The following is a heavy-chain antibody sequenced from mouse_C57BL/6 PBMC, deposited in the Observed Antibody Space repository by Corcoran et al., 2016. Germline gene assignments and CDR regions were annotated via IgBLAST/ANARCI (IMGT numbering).Heavy chain of an antibody. J-gene: IGHJ4*01. D-gene: IGHD2-2*01. CDR3: AREVRLDYAMDY. V-gene: IGHV3-6*01. Sequence: DVQLQESGPGLVKPSQSLSLTCSVTGYSITSGYYWNWIRQFPGNKLEWMGYISYDGSNNYNPSLKNRISITRDTSKNQFFLKLNSVTTEDTATYDCAREVRLDYAMDYWGQGTSVTVSS. CDR1: GYSITSGYY. CDR2: ISYDGSN.